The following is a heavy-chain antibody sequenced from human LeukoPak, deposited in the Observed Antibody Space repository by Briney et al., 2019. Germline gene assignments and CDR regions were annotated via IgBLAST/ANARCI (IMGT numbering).Heavy chain of an antibody. V-gene: IGHV3-23*01. J-gene: IGHJ6*02. CDR1: GFTFSTYW. Sequence: GGSLRLSCAASGFTFSTYWMHWVRHAPGKGLEWVSSISSSGGTTNYADSVKGRFTISRDNSKDTLWLQMNSLRAEDTAAYYCAKVRSSNYYYYYGMDVWGQGTTVTVSS. CDR2: ISSSGGTT. CDR3: AKVRSSNYYYYYGMDV. D-gene: IGHD6-13*01.